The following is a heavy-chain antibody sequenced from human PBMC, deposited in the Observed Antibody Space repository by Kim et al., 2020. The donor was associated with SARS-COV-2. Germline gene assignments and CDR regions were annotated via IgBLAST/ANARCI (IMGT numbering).Heavy chain of an antibody. D-gene: IGHD1-26*01. CDR3: AKGFGGATLPYYFDY. Sequence: DRVKGRFTISRDNSKNTLYLQMNSLRAEDTAVYYCAKGFGGATLPYYFDYWGQGTLVTVSS. V-gene: IGHV3-30*02. J-gene: IGHJ4*02.